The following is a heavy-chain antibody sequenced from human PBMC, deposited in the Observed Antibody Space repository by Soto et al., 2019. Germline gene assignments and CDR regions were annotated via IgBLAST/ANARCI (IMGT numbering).Heavy chain of an antibody. CDR3: ARDGGDSSGYYHSDY. J-gene: IGHJ4*02. D-gene: IGHD3-22*01. CDR1: GYTFTSYY. Sequence: ASVKVSCKASGYTFTSYYMHWVRQAPGQGLEWMGIINPSGGSTSYAQKFQGRVTMTRDTSTSTVYMELSSRRSEDTAVYYCARDGGDSSGYYHSDYWGQGTLVTVSS. V-gene: IGHV1-46*01. CDR2: INPSGGST.